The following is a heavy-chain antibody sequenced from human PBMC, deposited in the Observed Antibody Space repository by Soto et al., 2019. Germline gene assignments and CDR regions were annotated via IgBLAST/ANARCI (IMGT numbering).Heavy chain of an antibody. Sequence: SETLSLTCTVSGGSITSYYWSWIRQSPGKGLEWIGYIYYRGSANNNPSLKSRVTISIDTSKNQFSLKLTSVTAADTAVYYCARGPYYYDSSGYGDYWGQGTLVTVS. J-gene: IGHJ4*02. CDR1: GGSITSYY. CDR2: IYYRGSA. D-gene: IGHD3-22*01. V-gene: IGHV4-59*01. CDR3: ARGPYYYDSSGYGDY.